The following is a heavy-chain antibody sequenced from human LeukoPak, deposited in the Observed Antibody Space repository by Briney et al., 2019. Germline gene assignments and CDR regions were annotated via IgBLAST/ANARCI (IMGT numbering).Heavy chain of an antibody. CDR2: IYYSGST. CDR3: ARHSKGPPDY. CDR1: GGSISSSSYC. V-gene: IGHV4-39*01. J-gene: IGHJ4*02. Sequence: ASETLSLTCTVSGGSISSSSYCWGWIRQPPGKGLEWIGSIYYSGSTYYNPSLKSRVTISVDTSKNQFSLKLSSVTAADTAVYYCARHSKGPPDYWGQGTLVTVSS. D-gene: IGHD2-2*01.